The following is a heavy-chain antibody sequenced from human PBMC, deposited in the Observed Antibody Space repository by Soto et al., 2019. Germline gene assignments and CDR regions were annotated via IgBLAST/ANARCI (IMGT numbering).Heavy chain of an antibody. CDR3: ARGGGLTPNFDY. CDR2: VHSSGNS. CDR1: GGSISSYY. J-gene: IGHJ4*02. V-gene: IGHV4-59*01. D-gene: IGHD2-15*01. Sequence: SLTCTVSGGSISSYYWSWIRQPPGKGLEWIGYVHSSGNSNYNPSLKSRVTASADTSKNRFSLRLNSVTAADTAVYYCARGGGLTPNFDYWGQGTLVTVSA.